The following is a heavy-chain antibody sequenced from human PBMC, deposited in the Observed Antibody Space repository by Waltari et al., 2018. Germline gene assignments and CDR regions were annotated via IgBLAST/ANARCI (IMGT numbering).Heavy chain of an antibody. CDR3: ARDGWDQEKDWFDP. V-gene: IGHV4-39*07. D-gene: IGHD1-26*01. J-gene: IGHJ5*02. Sequence: QLQLQESGPGLVKPSETLSLTCTVSGGSISSSSYYWGWIRQPPGKGLEWIGSIYYSGSTYYNPSLKSRVTISVDTSKNQFSLKLSSVTAADTAVYYCARDGWDQEKDWFDPWGQGTLVTVSS. CDR1: GGSISSSSYY. CDR2: IYYSGST.